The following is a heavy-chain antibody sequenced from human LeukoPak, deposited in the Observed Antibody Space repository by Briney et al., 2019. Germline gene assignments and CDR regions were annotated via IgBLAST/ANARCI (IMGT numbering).Heavy chain of an antibody. J-gene: IGHJ6*03. CDR2: IYYSGST. V-gene: IGHV4-39*01. CDR1: GGSISSSSYY. D-gene: IGHD3-16*02. Sequence: PSETLSLTCTVSGGSISSSSYYWGWIRQPPGKGLEWIGSIYYSGSTYYNPSLKSRVTISVDTSKNQFSLKLSSVTAADTAVYYCASRRITLGGVIVIGDYYMNVWGKGPTVTV. CDR3: ASRRITLGGVIVIGDYYMNV.